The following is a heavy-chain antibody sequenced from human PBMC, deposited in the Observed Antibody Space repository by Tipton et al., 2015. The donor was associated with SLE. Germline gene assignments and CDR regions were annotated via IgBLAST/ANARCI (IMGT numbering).Heavy chain of an antibody. D-gene: IGHD3-10*01. CDR3: ARTGAATRRITLVRGVPGAFDI. Sequence: TLFLTCTVSGGSISSSSYYWGWIRQPPGKGLEWIGSIYYSGSTYYNPSLKSRVTISVDTSKNQFSLKLSSVTAADTAVYYCARTGAATRRITLVRGVPGAFDIWGQGTMVTVSS. J-gene: IGHJ3*02. CDR1: GGSISSSSYY. V-gene: IGHV4-39*07. CDR2: IYYSGST.